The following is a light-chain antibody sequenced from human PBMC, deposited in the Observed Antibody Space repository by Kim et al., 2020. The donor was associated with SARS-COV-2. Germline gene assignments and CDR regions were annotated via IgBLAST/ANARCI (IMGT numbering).Light chain of an antibody. CDR1: SSDVGAYNH. CDR2: DVN. CDR3: ISYTTSNTWV. J-gene: IGLJ3*02. Sequence: GQSVTISCTGTSSDVGAYNHVSWYQQSPGKAPSLIIYDVNTWPSGVSNRFSGSKSGNTASLTISGLQAEDEADYYCISYTTSNTWVFGGGTQLTVL. V-gene: IGLV2-14*03.